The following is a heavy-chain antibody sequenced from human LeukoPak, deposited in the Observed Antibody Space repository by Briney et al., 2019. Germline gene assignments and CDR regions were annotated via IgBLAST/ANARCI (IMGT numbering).Heavy chain of an antibody. CDR1: GYTFIGYY. Sequence: ASVKVSCKASGYTFIGYYIHWVRQAPGQGLEWMGSISGYNGNTHYAHNLQGRVTMTTDTSTSTAYMELRSLRSDDTAVYYCARDEARYSSGYYPNWFDPWGQGTLVTVSS. D-gene: IGHD3-22*01. V-gene: IGHV1-18*04. CDR3: ARDEARYSSGYYPNWFDP. CDR2: ISGYNGNT. J-gene: IGHJ5*02.